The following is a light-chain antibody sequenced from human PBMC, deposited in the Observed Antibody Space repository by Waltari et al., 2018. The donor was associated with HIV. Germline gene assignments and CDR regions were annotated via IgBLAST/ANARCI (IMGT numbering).Light chain of an antibody. V-gene: IGLV1-51*01. CDR2: DND. CDR1: RSNIVSNY. Sequence: QSVLTQQPSVSAALGQKVTTSCSGTRSNIVSNYVSWYQHFPGTAPQLIIEDNDKRPSGIPDRFAAAKSGSSATLGITGLLTGDEAIYYCATWDSSLRTEVFGGGTKWTVL. CDR3: ATWDSSLRTEV. J-gene: IGLJ3*02.